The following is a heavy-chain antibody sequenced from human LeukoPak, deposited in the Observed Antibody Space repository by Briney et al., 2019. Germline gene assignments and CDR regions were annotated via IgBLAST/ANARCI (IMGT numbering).Heavy chain of an antibody. CDR2: ISYDGSNK. J-gene: IGHJ4*02. CDR1: GFTFSSYG. V-gene: IGHV3-30*18. Sequence: PGGSLRLSCAASGFTFSSYGMHWVRQAPGKGLEWVAVISYDGSNKYYAGSVKGRFTISRDNSKNTLYLQMNSLRAEDTAVYYCAKSLYSGSYWGQGTLVTVSS. CDR3: AKSLYSGSY. D-gene: IGHD1-26*01.